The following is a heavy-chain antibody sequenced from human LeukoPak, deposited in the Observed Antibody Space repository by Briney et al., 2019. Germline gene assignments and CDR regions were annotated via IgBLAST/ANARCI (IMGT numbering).Heavy chain of an antibody. V-gene: IGHV4-59*01. CDR1: GGSISSYY. J-gene: IGHJ4*02. D-gene: IGHD3-22*01. CDR2: IYYSGST. CDR3: ARDGYYDSSGFDY. Sequence: SETLSPTCTVSGGSISSYYWSWIRQPPGKGLEWIGYIYYSGSTNYNPSLKSRVTISVDTSKNQFSLKLSSVTAADTAVYYCARDGYYDSSGFDYWGQGTLVTVSS.